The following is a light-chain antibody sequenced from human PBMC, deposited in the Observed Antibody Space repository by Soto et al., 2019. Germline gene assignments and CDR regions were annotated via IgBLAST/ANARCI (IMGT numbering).Light chain of an antibody. Sequence: EIVLTQSPGTLSLSPGERATLSCRASQSVSNNYLAWYQQKPGQAPRLLISGASNRATGIPDRFSGSGSGTDFTLAISRLEPEDFAGYYCQQYGTSPFTFGPGTRVDLK. J-gene: IGKJ3*01. V-gene: IGKV3-20*01. CDR3: QQYGTSPFT. CDR1: QSVSNNY. CDR2: GAS.